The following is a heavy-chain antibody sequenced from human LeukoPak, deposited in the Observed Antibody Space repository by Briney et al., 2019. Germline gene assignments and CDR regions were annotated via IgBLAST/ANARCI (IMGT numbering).Heavy chain of an antibody. CDR1: GFTFSSYS. V-gene: IGHV3-21*01. J-gene: IGHJ6*02. CDR2: ITGSSSYI. D-gene: IGHD1/OR15-1a*01. CDR3: ARDRVNTGFYYGMDV. Sequence: NPGGSLRLYCAASGFTFSSYSMNWVRQAPGKGLEWVSSITGSSSYIYYADSVKGRFTISRDNAKNSLYLQMNSLRAEDTAVYYCARDRVNTGFYYGMDVWGQGTTVTVSS.